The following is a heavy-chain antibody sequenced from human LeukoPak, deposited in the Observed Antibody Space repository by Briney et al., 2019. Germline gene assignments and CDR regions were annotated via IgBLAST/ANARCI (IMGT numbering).Heavy chain of an antibody. J-gene: IGHJ4*02. D-gene: IGHD3-10*01. V-gene: IGHV3-21*04. CDR1: RFTFSSYS. Sequence: GESLRLSCAASRFTFSSYSMNWVRQAPGKGLEWVSSISSSSSYIYYADSVKGRFTISRDNAKNSLYLQMNSLRAEDTALYYCARDPPGGGRDYFDYWGQGTLVTVSS. CDR3: ARDPPGGGRDYFDY. CDR2: ISSSSSYI.